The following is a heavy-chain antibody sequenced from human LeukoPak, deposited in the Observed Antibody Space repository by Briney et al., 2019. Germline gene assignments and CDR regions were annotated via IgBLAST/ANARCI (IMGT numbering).Heavy chain of an antibody. V-gene: IGHV5-51*01. Sequence: GESLKISCKGSGYSFTSYWIGWVRQMPGKGLEWMGIIYPGDSDTRYSPSFQGQVTISADKSISTAYLQWSSLKASDTAMYYCARRAAYYDFWSGYSREGDDAFDIWGQGTMVTVSS. J-gene: IGHJ3*02. CDR1: GYSFTSYW. CDR3: ARRAAYYDFWSGYSREGDDAFDI. CDR2: IYPGDSDT. D-gene: IGHD3-3*01.